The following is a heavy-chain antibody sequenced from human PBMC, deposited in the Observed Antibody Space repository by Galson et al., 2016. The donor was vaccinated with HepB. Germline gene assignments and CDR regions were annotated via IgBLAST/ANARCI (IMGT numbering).Heavy chain of an antibody. D-gene: IGHD2-2*01. V-gene: IGHV3-15*01. Sequence: SLRLSRAASGFTFNYAWVSWVRQAPGKGPEWVGRIKSKTDGETTDYAAPVKGRFTISRDDSKNTLSLQMNSLKTEDTAVYYCTTGHCRTSGCYGDYWGQGTLVTVSS. CDR3: TTGHCRTSGCYGDY. J-gene: IGHJ4*02. CDR2: IKSKTDGETT. CDR1: GFTFNYAW.